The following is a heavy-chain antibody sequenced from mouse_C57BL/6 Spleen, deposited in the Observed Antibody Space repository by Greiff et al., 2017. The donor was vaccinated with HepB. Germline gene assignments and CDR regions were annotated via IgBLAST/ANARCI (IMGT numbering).Heavy chain of an antibody. D-gene: IGHD2-5*01. Sequence: EVQGVESGGGLVQPGGSLKLSCAASGFTFSDYYMYWVRQTPEKRLEWVAYISNGGGSTYYPDTVKGRFTISRDNAKNTLYLQMSRLKSEDTAMYYCARRWYSNFYFDYWGQGTTLTVSS. V-gene: IGHV5-12*01. CDR1: GFTFSDYY. J-gene: IGHJ2*01. CDR3: ARRWYSNFYFDY. CDR2: ISNGGGST.